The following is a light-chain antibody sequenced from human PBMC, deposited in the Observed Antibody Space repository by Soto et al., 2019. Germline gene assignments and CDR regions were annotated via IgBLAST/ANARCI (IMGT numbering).Light chain of an antibody. CDR3: PQSYSTPLT. Sequence: DIQMTQSPSSLSASVGDRVTITCRASQSISSYLNWYQQKPGKAPKLLIYAASSLQSGVASRFSGSGSGTDFTLTISSLQPEDFATYYCPQSYSTPLTFGGGTKV. CDR1: QSISSY. J-gene: IGKJ4*01. V-gene: IGKV1-39*01. CDR2: AAS.